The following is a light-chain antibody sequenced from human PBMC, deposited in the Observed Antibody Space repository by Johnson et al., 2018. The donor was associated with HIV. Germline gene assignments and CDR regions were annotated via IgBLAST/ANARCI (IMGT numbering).Light chain of an antibody. V-gene: IGLV1-51*01. CDR3: GTWDSSLSVLYV. CDR2: DNN. CDR1: SSNIENNY. Sequence: QPVLTQPPSVSAAPGQKVTISCSGSSSNIENNYVSWYQQLPGTAPKLLIYDNNKRPSGIPDRFSGSKSGSSATLGITGLQTGDEADYYCGTWDSSLSVLYVFGTRTKVTVL. J-gene: IGLJ1*01.